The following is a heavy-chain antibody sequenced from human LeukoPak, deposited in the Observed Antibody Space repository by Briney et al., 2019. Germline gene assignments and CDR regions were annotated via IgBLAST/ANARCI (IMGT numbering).Heavy chain of an antibody. CDR1: GVTFSSHW. Sequence: GGSLRLSCAASGVTFSSHWMTWVRQAPGKGLEWVANIREDGSEKYYVDSVKGRFTISRDNAKNSLYLQMSSLRVEDTAVYYCARARIDHWGQGTLVTVSS. V-gene: IGHV3-7*04. CDR3: ARARIDH. CDR2: IREDGSEK. D-gene: IGHD1-14*01. J-gene: IGHJ4*02.